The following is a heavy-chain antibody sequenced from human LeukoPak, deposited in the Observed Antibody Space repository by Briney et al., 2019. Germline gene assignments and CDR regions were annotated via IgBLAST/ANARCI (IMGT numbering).Heavy chain of an antibody. D-gene: IGHD1-26*01. V-gene: IGHV1-69*06. Sequence: ASVKVSCKASGGTFSSYTITWVRQAPGQGLEWMGGIIPIFGTANYAQKFQGRVTITADKSTSTAYMELSRLRSDDTAVYYCARDKRDRGTGTLAFDIWGQGTMVTVSS. J-gene: IGHJ3*02. CDR1: GGTFSSYT. CDR3: ARDKRDRGTGTLAFDI. CDR2: IIPIFGTA.